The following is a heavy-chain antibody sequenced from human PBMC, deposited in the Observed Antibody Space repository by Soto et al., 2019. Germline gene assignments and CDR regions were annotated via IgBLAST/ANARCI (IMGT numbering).Heavy chain of an antibody. CDR1: GGSISSYY. Sequence: PSETLSLTCTVSGGSISSYYWSWIRQPPGKGLEWIGYIYYSGSTNYNPSLKSRVTISVDTSKNQFSLKLSSVTAADTAVYYCARAHLRYFDWKSVPLDIWGQGTMVTVSS. D-gene: IGHD3-9*01. CDR3: ARAHLRYFDWKSVPLDI. CDR2: IYYSGST. J-gene: IGHJ3*02. V-gene: IGHV4-59*01.